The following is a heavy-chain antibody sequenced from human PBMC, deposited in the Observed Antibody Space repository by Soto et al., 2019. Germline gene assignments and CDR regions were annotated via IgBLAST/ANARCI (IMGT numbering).Heavy chain of an antibody. CDR2: ISGDNGNT. V-gene: IGHV1-18*04. CDR1: GYTFTNYG. J-gene: IGHJ6*02. D-gene: IGHD3-22*01. Sequence: QVQLVASGAEVKKPGASVTVSCKASGYTFTNYGISWVRQAPGQGLEWMGWISGDNGNTKYAQKFQGRVTMTTDTPTNTAYMDLRSLRADDTAVYYCARDREYYYDSRGNYYYHYGMDVWGQGTTVTVS. CDR3: ARDREYYYDSRGNYYYHYGMDV.